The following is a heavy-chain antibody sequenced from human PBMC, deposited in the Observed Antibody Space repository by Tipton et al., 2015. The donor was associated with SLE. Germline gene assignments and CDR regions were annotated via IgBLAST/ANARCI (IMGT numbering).Heavy chain of an antibody. CDR1: GASISSGGYY. V-gene: IGHV4-31*02. D-gene: IGHD6-13*01. J-gene: IGHJ4*02. Sequence: LRLSCSVSGASISSGGYYWSWIRQHPGEGLEWIGYIYYTGRTFYNPSLKSRLTISVDTSKNQFSLKLSSVTAADTAVYYCARGLFSSSWYYWGQGTLVIVSS. CDR3: ARGLFSSSWYY. CDR2: IYYTGRT.